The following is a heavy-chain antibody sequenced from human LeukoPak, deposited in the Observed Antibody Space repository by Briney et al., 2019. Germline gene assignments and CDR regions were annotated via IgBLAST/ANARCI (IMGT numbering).Heavy chain of an antibody. D-gene: IGHD5-24*01. CDR1: GFTFSSYA. J-gene: IGHJ4*02. V-gene: IGHV3-13*05. CDR3: ARGGRNAYYYFDY. Sequence: GGSLRLSCAASGFTFSSYAMSWVRQATGKGLEWVSSIGTTGDPYYPDSVKGRFTISRENAQNSLYLQMNSLRAGDTAVYYCARGGRNAYYYFDYWGQGTLVTVSS. CDR2: IGTTGDP.